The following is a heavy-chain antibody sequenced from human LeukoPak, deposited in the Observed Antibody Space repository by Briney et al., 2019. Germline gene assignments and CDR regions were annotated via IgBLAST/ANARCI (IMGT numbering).Heavy chain of an antibody. V-gene: IGHV4-59*08. CDR2: IYYSGST. CDR3: ARQTYYYDSSGYYQYYFDY. J-gene: IGHJ4*02. D-gene: IGHD3-22*01. Sequence: SETLSLTCTVAGGSISSYYWSWIRQPPGKGLEWIGYIYYSGSTNYNPSLKSRATISVDTSKNQFSLELSSLTAADTAVYYCARQTYYYDSSGYYQYYFDYWGQGTPVTVSS. CDR1: GGSISSYY.